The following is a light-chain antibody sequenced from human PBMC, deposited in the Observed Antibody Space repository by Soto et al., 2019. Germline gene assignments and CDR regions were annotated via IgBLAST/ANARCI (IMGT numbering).Light chain of an antibody. J-gene: IGKJ4*01. Sequence: IHMNKSHSTLSASVGERVTITCRASQSTSSYLAWYQHKPGKAPNLLIYEVSTLHSGVPSRFSGSGSGTEFTLTISSLQPEDFATYSCQHLNSYPLPFCGGS. CDR2: EVS. CDR1: QSTSSY. V-gene: IGKV1-5*03. CDR3: QHLNSYPLP.